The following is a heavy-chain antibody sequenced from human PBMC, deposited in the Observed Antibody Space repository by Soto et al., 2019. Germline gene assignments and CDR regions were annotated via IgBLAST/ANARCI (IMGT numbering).Heavy chain of an antibody. J-gene: IGHJ4*02. CDR1: GFTFSSYS. Sequence: GGSLRLSCAASGFTFSSYSMNWVRQAPGKGLEWVSYISSSSSTIYYADSVKGRFTISRDNAKNSLYLQMNSLRAEDTAVYYCARDSGYRYGPLDYWGQGTLVTVSS. CDR2: ISSSSSTI. CDR3: ARDSGYRYGPLDY. V-gene: IGHV3-48*01. D-gene: IGHD5-18*01.